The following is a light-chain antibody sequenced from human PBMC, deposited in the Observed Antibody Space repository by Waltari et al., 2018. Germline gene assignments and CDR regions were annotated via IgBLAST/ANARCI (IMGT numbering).Light chain of an antibody. J-gene: IGLJ7*01. CDR1: SSDVGSYNF. V-gene: IGLV2-11*01. Sequence: QSALTQPRSVSGSPGQSVTISCSGTSSDVGSYNFVSWYQPHPGNAPKLLVYVVVKRPSGVPDRFSCSKSGNPASLTISGLQTEDESDYYCCSYAGSYTFVFGGGTQLTVL. CDR3: CSYAGSYTFV. CDR2: VVV.